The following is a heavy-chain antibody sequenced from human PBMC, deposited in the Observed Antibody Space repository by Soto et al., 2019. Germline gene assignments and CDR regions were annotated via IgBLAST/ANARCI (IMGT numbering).Heavy chain of an antibody. CDR3: ARVPGP. Sequence: SETLSLTCAVSGGSISSGGYSWSWIRRPPGKGLEWIGYIYHSGSTYYNPSLKSRVTISVDRSKNQFSLKLSSVTAADTAVYYCARVPGPWGQGTTVTVS. CDR1: GGSISSGGYS. J-gene: IGHJ6*02. V-gene: IGHV4-30-2*01. CDR2: IYHSGST.